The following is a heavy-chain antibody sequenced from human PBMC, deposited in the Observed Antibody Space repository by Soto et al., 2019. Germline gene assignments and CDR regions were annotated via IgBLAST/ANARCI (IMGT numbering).Heavy chain of an antibody. V-gene: IGHV4-30-4*02. CDR3: ARGRGDTAMAWYY. D-gene: IGHD5-18*01. J-gene: IGHJ4*02. CDR1: GGSISSGDYY. CDR2: IYYSGST. Sequence: SETLSLTCTVSGGSISSGDYYWSWIRQPPGKGLEWIGYIYYSGSTYYNPSLKSRVTISVDTSKNQISLKLNSVTAADTAVYYCARGRGDTAMAWYYWGQGTLVTVSS.